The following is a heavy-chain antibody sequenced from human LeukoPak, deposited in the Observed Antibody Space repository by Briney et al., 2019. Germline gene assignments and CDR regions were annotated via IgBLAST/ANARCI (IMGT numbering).Heavy chain of an antibody. CDR2: IYPGDSDT. CDR1: GYSFTSYW. CDR3: ARLRVYGGKFQNWFDP. Sequence: GESLKISCKGSGYSFTSYWIGWVRQMPGKGLEWMGIIYPGDSDTRYSPSFQGQVTISADKSISTAYLRWSSLKASDTAMYYCARLRVYGGKFQNWFDPWGQGTLVTVSS. V-gene: IGHV5-51*01. D-gene: IGHD4-23*01. J-gene: IGHJ5*02.